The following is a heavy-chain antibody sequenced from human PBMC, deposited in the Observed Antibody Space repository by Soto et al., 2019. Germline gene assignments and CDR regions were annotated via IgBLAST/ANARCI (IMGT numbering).Heavy chain of an antibody. CDR1: GVSISSGGYY. V-gene: IGHV4-31*03. J-gene: IGHJ4*02. CDR2: IYYSGST. D-gene: IGHD3-10*01. Sequence: SETLSLTCTVSGVSISSGGYYWSWIRQHPGKGLEWIGYIYYSGSTYYNPSLKSRVTISVDTSKNQFSLKLSSVTAADTAVYYCARVPEGSYYNFDYWGQGTLVTVSS. CDR3: ARVPEGSYYNFDY.